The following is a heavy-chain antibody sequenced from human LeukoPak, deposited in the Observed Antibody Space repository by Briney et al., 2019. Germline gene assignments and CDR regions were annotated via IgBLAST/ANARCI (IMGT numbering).Heavy chain of an antibody. V-gene: IGHV3-7*01. D-gene: IGHD3-3*01. CDR3: ARGTTIFGVAFNWFDP. CDR2: IKEDGTVK. Sequence: GESLRLSCAASGFTSSSYWMNWVRQAPGKGLEWVANIKEDGTVKYYVDSVKGRFTISRDNAKNTLYLQMNSLRAEDTAVYYCARGTTIFGVAFNWFDPWGQGTLVTVSS. CDR1: GFTSSSYW. J-gene: IGHJ5*02.